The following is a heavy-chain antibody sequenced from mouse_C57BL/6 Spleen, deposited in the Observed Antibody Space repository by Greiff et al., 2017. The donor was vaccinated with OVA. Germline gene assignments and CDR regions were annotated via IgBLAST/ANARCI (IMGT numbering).Heavy chain of an antibody. J-gene: IGHJ2*01. CDR1: GFTFSDYG. V-gene: IGHV5-17*01. CDR3: ARPEQGY. Sequence: EVHLVESGGGLVKPGGSLKLSCAASGFTFSDYGMHWVRQAPEKGLEWVAYISSGSSTIYYADTVKGRFTIARDNAKNTLFLQMTRLRSEDTAMYYCARPEQGYWGQGTTLTVSS. CDR2: ISSGSSTI.